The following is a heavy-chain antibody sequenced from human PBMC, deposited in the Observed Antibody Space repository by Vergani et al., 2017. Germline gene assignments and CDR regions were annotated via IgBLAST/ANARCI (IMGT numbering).Heavy chain of an antibody. CDR2: IFSSGST. V-gene: IGHV4-39*01. J-gene: IGHJ3*02. CDR3: ARAPYDYVWGSPATFDI. CDR1: GGSISSSNYY. Sequence: QVQLQESGPGLVKPSETLSLTCTVSGGSISSSNYYWGWIRQPPGKGLEWIGSIFSSGSTYYNPSLKRRVTLSVDTSKNQFSLKLSSVTAADTAMFYCARAPYDYVWGSPATFDIWGRGTMVTVSS. D-gene: IGHD3-16*01.